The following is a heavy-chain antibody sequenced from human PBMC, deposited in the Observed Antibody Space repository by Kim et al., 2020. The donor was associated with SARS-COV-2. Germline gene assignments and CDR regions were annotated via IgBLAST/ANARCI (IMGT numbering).Heavy chain of an antibody. CDR3: AKGSSAGKGDVLTGFYVPYYFDY. Sequence: GGSLGLSCAASEFPFSNYVMNWVRQAPGQGLEWVSGIGGSGGSTQYADSVRGRFTISRDNSKNILFLQMNSLRADDTAVYYCAKGSSAGKGDVLTGFYVPYYFDYWGQGTVVTVSS. J-gene: IGHJ4*02. V-gene: IGHV3-23*01. D-gene: IGHD3-9*01. CDR2: IGGSGGST. CDR1: EFPFSNYV.